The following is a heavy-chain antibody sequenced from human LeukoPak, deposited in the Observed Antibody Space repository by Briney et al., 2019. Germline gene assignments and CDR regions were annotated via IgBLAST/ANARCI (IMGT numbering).Heavy chain of an antibody. D-gene: IGHD4-17*01. CDR3: ARDRRSYRFYGMDV. CDR1: GGSISSGDYY. V-gene: IGHV4-30-4*01. CDR2: IYYSGST. J-gene: IGHJ6*02. Sequence: PSETLSLTCTVSGGSISSGDYYWSCIRQPPGNGLEWNGYIYYSGSTYYSPSLKSRVTISVDTSKNQFSLKLSSMTAADTAVYYCARDRRSYRFYGMDVWGQGTTVTVSS.